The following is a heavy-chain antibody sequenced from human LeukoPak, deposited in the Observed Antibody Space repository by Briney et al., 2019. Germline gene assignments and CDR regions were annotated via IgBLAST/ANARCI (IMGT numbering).Heavy chain of an antibody. CDR3: AREQLVCFDY. V-gene: IGHV3-30*04. CDR1: GFTFSSYA. CDR2: ISYDGSNK. J-gene: IGHJ4*02. D-gene: IGHD6-13*01. Sequence: GGSLRLSCAASGFTFSSYAMHWVRQAPGKGLEWVAVISYDGSNKYYADSVKGRFTISRDNSKNALYLQMNSLRAEDTAVYYCAREQLVCFDYWGQGTLVTVSS.